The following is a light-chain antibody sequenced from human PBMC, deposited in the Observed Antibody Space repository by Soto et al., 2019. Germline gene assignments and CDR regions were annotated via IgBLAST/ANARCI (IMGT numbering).Light chain of an antibody. Sequence: EIVLTLSPGTLSLSPGERATLSCRASQSISSSYLAWYQQKPGQAPRLLIYGASTRATGIPDRFSGSGSGTDFTLTISRLESEDFAVYYCQQYGSSPRTFGQGTKVEIK. V-gene: IGKV3-20*01. CDR3: QQYGSSPRT. CDR2: GAS. CDR1: QSISSSY. J-gene: IGKJ1*01.